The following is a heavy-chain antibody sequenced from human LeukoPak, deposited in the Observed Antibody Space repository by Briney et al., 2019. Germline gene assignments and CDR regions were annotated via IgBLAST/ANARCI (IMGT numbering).Heavy chain of an antibody. CDR3: ARDRGYSAFDF. V-gene: IGHV3-7*01. J-gene: IGHJ4*02. Sequence: GGSLRLSCGVSGFTFGTSWMNGVRQAPGKGLEWVASMDGDGGHIYHAGSVKGRFTISRDNAKDSLYLQLNSLRAEDTAVYYCARDRGYSAFDFWGQGTLVTVSS. CDR2: MDGDGGHI. D-gene: IGHD5-18*01. CDR1: GFTFGTSW.